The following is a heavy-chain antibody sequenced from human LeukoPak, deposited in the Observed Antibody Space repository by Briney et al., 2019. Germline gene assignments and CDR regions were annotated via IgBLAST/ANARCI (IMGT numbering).Heavy chain of an antibody. CDR2: IISIFGTA. CDR3: ARGNWDSSGWYYDY. D-gene: IGHD6-19*01. Sequence: SVKVSCKASLGTFGSYAISWVRQAPGQGLEWMGRIISIFGTANYAQKYQGRVPITTDESTNTAYMELSSLRSEDTAVYYCARGNWDSSGWYYDYWGQGTLVTVSS. V-gene: IGHV1-69*05. CDR1: LGTFGSYA. J-gene: IGHJ4*02.